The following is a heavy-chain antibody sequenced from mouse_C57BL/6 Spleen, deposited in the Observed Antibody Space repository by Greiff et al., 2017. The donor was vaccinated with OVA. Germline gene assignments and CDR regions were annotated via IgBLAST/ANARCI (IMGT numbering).Heavy chain of an antibody. CDR1: GYTFTSYW. D-gene: IGHD3-1*01. J-gene: IGHJ2*01. CDR3: ARGGGHGYYFDY. Sequence: QVQLQQPGTELVKPGASVKLSCKASGYTFTSYWMHWVKQRPGQGLEWIGNINPSNGGTNYNEKFKSKATLTVDKSSSTAYMQLSSLTTEDSAVYSCARGGGHGYYFDYWGQGTTLTVSS. V-gene: IGHV1-53*01. CDR2: INPSNGGT.